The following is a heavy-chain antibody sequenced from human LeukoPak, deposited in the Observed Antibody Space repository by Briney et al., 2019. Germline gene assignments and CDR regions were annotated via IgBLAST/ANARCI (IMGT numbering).Heavy chain of an antibody. Sequence: GGSLRLSCAASGFTFSSYGRHWVRQAPGKGLEWVAVIWYDGSNKYYADSVKGRFTISRDNSKNTLYLQMSSLRAEDTAVYYCARDIVVVGGHYYYYYGMDVWGQGTTVTVSS. CDR1: GFTFSSYG. V-gene: IGHV3-33*01. CDR2: IWYDGSNK. J-gene: IGHJ6*02. CDR3: ARDIVVVGGHYYYYYGMDV. D-gene: IGHD2-15*01.